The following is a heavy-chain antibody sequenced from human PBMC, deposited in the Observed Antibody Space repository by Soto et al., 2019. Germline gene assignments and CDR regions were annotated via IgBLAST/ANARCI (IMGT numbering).Heavy chain of an antibody. D-gene: IGHD6-13*01. V-gene: IGHV4-39*01. CDR3: ARLDPKYSSSWAYFDY. CDR1: GGSISSSSYY. Sequence: TSETLSLTCTVSGGSISSSSYYWGWIRQPPGKGLEWIGSIYYSGSTYYNPSLKSRVTISVDTSKNQFSLKLSSVTAADTAVYYCARLDPKYSSSWAYFDYWGQGTLVTVSS. CDR2: IYYSGST. J-gene: IGHJ4*02.